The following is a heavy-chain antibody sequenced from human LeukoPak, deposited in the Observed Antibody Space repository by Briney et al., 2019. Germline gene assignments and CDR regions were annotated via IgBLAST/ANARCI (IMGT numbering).Heavy chain of an antibody. V-gene: IGHV3-48*01. CDR1: GFTFSSYA. CDR3: ARDSFRLWFDY. D-gene: IGHD5-18*01. Sequence: GGSLRLSCAASGFTFSSYAMSWVRQAPGKGLEWVSYISSSSSTIYYADSVKGRFTISRDNAKNSLYLQMNSLGAEDTAVYYCARDSFRLWFDYWGQGTLVTVSS. CDR2: ISSSSSTI. J-gene: IGHJ4*02.